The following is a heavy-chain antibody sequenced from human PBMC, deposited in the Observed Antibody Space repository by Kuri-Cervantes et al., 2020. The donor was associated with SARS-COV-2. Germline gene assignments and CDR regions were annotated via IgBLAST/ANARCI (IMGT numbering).Heavy chain of an antibody. V-gene: IGHV3-30*02. D-gene: IGHD2-2*01. CDR1: GFTFSSYW. J-gene: IGHJ5*02. CDR2: IRYDGSNK. Sequence: GESLKISCAASGFTFSSYWMSWVRQAPGKGLEWVAFIRYDGSNKYYADSVKGRFTISRDNSKNTLYLQMNSLRAEDTAVYYCAREDIVVVPAAIAHTYNWFDPWGQGTLVTVSS. CDR3: AREDIVVVPAAIAHTYNWFDP.